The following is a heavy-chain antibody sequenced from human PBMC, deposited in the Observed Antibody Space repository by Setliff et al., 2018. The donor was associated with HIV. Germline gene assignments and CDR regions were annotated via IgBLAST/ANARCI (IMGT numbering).Heavy chain of an antibody. CDR1: GFTFSSYA. Sequence: GGSLRLSCAASGFTFSSYAMSWVRQAPGKGLEWVSGISGSGGSTYYADSVKGRFTISRDTAKNTVYLQMNSLTSEDTAFYYCARGRINYGDYYYWGQGTLVTVSS. D-gene: IGHD4-17*01. CDR3: ARGRINYGDYYY. J-gene: IGHJ4*02. V-gene: IGHV3-23*01. CDR2: ISGSGGST.